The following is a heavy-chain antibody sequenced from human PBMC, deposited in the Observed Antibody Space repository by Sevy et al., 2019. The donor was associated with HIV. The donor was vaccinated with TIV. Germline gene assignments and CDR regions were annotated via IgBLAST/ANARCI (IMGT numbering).Heavy chain of an antibody. CDR1: GFTFSSYG. CDR2: IRYDGSNK. J-gene: IGHJ3*02. V-gene: IGHV3-30*02. D-gene: IGHD3-10*01. CDR3: AKEVVQGVIIAPGDAFDI. Sequence: GGSLRLSCAASGFTFSSYGMHWVRQAPGKGLEWVAFIRYDGSNKYYADSVKGRFTISRDNSKNTLYLQMNSLRAEDTDVYYCAKEVVQGVIIAPGDAFDIWGQGTMVTVSS.